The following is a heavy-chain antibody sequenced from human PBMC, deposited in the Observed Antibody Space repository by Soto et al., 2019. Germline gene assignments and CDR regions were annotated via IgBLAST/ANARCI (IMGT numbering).Heavy chain of an antibody. V-gene: IGHV3-33*01. CDR3: ARAEQLFTYYYYYGMDV. D-gene: IGHD6-13*01. Sequence: TVRKTGAASGVSITGYAMHLNNQAPGKGLEWVAVIWYDGSNKYYADSVKGRFTISRDNSKNTLYLQMNSLRAEDTAVYYGARAEQLFTYYYYYGMDVWGQGTTVTVSS. CDR1: GVSITGYA. CDR2: IWYDGSNK. J-gene: IGHJ6*02.